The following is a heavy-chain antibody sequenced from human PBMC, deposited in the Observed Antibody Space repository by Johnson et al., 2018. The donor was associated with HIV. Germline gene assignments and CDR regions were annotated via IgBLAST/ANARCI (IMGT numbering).Heavy chain of an antibody. CDR1: GFTFSSYA. Sequence: QVQLVESGGGVVQPGRSLRLSCAASGFTFSSYAMHWVRQAPGKGLEWVAVISYDGSNKYYADSVKGRFTISRDNSKNTLYVQMNSLRAEDTAVYYCARGRGLRFLEWLLVGGGFDMWGQGTMVTVSS. D-gene: IGHD3-3*01. V-gene: IGHV3-30*14. J-gene: IGHJ3*02. CDR2: ISYDGSNK. CDR3: ARGRGLRFLEWLLVGGGFDM.